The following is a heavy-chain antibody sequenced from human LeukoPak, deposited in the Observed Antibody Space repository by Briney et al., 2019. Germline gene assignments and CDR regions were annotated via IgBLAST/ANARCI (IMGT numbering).Heavy chain of an antibody. V-gene: IGHV3-48*01. Sequence: GGSLRLSCSASGFTFNNYSMNWVRQAPGKGLECISYISSGGDTTYYADSVKGRFTISRDNAKNSLYLQMNSLRAEDTAVYYCARALWFGETFPAYWGQGTLVTVSS. CDR3: ARALWFGETFPAY. CDR2: ISSGGDTT. J-gene: IGHJ4*02. D-gene: IGHD3-10*01. CDR1: GFTFNNYS.